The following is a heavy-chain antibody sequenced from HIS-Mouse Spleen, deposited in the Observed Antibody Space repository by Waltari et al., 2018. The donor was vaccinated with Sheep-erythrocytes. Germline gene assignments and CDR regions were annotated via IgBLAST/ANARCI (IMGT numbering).Heavy chain of an antibody. J-gene: IGHJ4*02. CDR2: IYYSGST. Sequence: QVQLQESGPGLVKPSQTLSLTCTVPCGSIRSGGYYWSWIRQHPGKGLEWIGYIYYSGSTYYNPSLKSRVTISVDTSKNQFSLKLSSVTAADTAVYYCARDRLGIFGYWGQGTLVTVSS. CDR1: CGSIRSGGYY. D-gene: IGHD7-27*01. V-gene: IGHV4-31*03. CDR3: ARDRLGIFGY.